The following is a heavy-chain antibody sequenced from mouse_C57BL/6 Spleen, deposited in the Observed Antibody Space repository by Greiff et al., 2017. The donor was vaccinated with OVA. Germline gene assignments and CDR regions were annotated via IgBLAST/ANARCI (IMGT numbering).Heavy chain of an antibody. CDR2: INPNYGTT. D-gene: IGHD2-4*01. J-gene: IGHJ4*01. CDR1: GYSFTDYN. V-gene: IGHV1-39*01. CDR3: ARGEEYDYEGNYYAMDY. Sequence: EVKLMESGPELVKPGASVKISCKASGYSFTDYNMNWVKQSNGKSLEWIGVINPNYGTTSYNQKFKGKATLTVDQSSSTAYMQLNSLTSEDSAVYYCARGEEYDYEGNYYAMDYWGQGTSVTVSS.